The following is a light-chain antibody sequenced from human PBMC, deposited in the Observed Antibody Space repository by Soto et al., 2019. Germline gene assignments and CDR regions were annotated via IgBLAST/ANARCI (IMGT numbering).Light chain of an antibody. V-gene: IGKV3-15*01. CDR2: TVS. Sequence: EVVMTQSPGTLSVSPCERATLSCRASQSVGSDLAWYQQRPGQTPSLLIYTVSTRATGIPARFSGSGSGTEFTLTISSLQSEDFAVYYCQQRSNWPPITFGQGTRLEIK. CDR1: QSVGSD. CDR3: QQRSNWPPIT. J-gene: IGKJ5*01.